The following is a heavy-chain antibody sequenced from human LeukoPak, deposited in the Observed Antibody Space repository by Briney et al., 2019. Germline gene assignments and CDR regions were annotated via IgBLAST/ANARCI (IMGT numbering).Heavy chain of an antibody. CDR1: GGSFSGYY. D-gene: IGHD5-18*01. CDR3: ARSPRGYNYDTLDY. V-gene: IGHV4-34*01. J-gene: IGHJ4*02. Sequence: SETLSLTCAVYGGSFSGYYWSWIRQPPGKGLEWIWEINHSGSTNYYPSLKNRLTISVDTSTNHFSLKLISVTAADAAVYYCARSPRGYNYDTLDYWGQGTMVTVSS. CDR2: INHSGST.